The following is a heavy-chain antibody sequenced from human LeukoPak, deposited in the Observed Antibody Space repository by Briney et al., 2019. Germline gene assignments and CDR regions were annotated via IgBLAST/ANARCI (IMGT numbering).Heavy chain of an antibody. J-gene: IGHJ4*02. D-gene: IGHD1-26*01. CDR3: AKPVVVGATRTYFFDH. Sequence: PGGSLRLSCAASGFTFSSYAMSWVSQAPGKGLEWVSTISDSGGSTYYADSVKGRFTISRDNSKNTLFLQMNSLRAEDTAVYYCAKPVVVGATRTYFFDHWGQGTLVTVSS. CDR1: GFTFSSYA. V-gene: IGHV3-23*01. CDR2: ISDSGGST.